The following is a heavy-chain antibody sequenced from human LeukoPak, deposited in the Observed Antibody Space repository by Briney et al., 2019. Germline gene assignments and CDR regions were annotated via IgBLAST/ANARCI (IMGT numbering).Heavy chain of an antibody. J-gene: IGHJ3*02. CDR1: GYTFTSYY. CDR3: ARVWEITMIVGAFDI. CDR2: INPSGGST. Sequence: ASVKVSCKASGYTFTSYYMHWVRQAPGQGLEWMGIINPSGGSTSYAQKFQGRVTMTRDTSTSTVYMELSSLRSEDTAVYYCARVWEITMIVGAFDIWGQGTMVTVSS. D-gene: IGHD3-22*01. V-gene: IGHV1-46*01.